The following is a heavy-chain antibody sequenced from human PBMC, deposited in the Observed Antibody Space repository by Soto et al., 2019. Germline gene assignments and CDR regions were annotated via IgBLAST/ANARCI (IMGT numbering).Heavy chain of an antibody. D-gene: IGHD3-10*01. V-gene: IGHV3-33*01. J-gene: IGHJ3*02. CDR2: IWYDGSNK. CDR1: GFTFSSYG. Sequence: QVQLVESGGGVVQPGRSLRLSCAASGFTFSSYGMHWVRQAPGKGLEWVAVIWYDGSNKYYADSVKGRFTISRDNSKNPLYRQMNSLGAEDKVVYYCARDYYGSGCYRAFDIWGQGTMVTVSS. CDR3: ARDYYGSGCYRAFDI.